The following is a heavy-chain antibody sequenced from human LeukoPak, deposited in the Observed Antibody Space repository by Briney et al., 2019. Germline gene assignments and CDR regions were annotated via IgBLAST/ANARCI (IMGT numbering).Heavy chain of an antibody. V-gene: IGHV4-39*07. CDR1: GGSISSSSYY. CDR2: IYYSGST. Sequence: PSETLSLTCTVSGGSISSSSYYWGWIRQPPGKGLEWIGSIYYSGSTYYNPSLKSRVTISVDTSKNQFSLKLSSVTAADTAVYYCARVSQKPYYYDSSGINWFDPWGQGTLVTVSS. CDR3: ARVSQKPYYYDSSGINWFDP. D-gene: IGHD3-22*01. J-gene: IGHJ5*02.